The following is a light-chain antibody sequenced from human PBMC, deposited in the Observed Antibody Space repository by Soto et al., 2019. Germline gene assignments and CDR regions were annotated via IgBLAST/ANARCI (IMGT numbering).Light chain of an antibody. CDR3: QQYGSSPPT. Sequence: IVLTQSPGTLSLSPGERATLSCRASQSVSTNYLAWYQRKPGQAPRLLIYGASSRATDIPNRFSGSGSGTDVTLTITRLKAEDFAVYYCQQYGSSPPTFGQGTKVEIK. V-gene: IGKV3-20*01. J-gene: IGKJ1*01. CDR2: GAS. CDR1: QSVSTNY.